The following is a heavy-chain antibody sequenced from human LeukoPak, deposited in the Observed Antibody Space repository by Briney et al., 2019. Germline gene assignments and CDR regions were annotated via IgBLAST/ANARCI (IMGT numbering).Heavy chain of an antibody. J-gene: IGHJ3*02. CDR3: ARDPNGDYIGAFDM. CDR2: IRGGGGSA. CDR1: GFTSSAYA. Sequence: GGSLRLSCTASGFTSSAYAMMWVRQAPGKGPEWVSAIRGGGGSAFYADSVKGRFTVSRDNSKYTLFLQMNSLRAEDTAVYYCARDPNGDYIGAFDMWGPGTMVTVSS. D-gene: IGHD4-17*01. V-gene: IGHV3-23*01.